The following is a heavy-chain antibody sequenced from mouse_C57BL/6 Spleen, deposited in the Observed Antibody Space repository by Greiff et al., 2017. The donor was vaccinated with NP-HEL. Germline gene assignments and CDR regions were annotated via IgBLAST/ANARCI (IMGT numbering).Heavy chain of an antibody. V-gene: IGHV5-17*01. J-gene: IGHJ1*03. CDR3: ANYGSSHQEWYFDV. CDR2: ISSGSSTI. D-gene: IGHD1-1*01. CDR1: GFTFSDYG. Sequence: DVKLVESGGGLVKPGGSLKLSCAASGFTFSDYGMHWVRQAPEKGLEWVAYISSGSSTIYYADTVKGRFTISRDNAKNTLFLQMTSLRSEDTAMYYCANYGSSHQEWYFDVWGTGTTVTVSS.